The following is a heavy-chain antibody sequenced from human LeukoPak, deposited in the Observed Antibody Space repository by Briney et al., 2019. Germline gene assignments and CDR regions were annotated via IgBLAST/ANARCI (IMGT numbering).Heavy chain of an antibody. J-gene: IGHJ4*02. CDR3: ARGITMVRGVPFFDY. V-gene: IGHV4-34*01. CDR1: GGSFSGYY. D-gene: IGHD3-10*01. Sequence: PSETLSLTCAVYGGSFSGYYWSWIRQPPGKGLEWMGEINHSGSTNYNPSLKSRVTISVYTSKNQFSLKLSSVTAADTAVYYCARGITMVRGVPFFDYWGQGTLVTVSS. CDR2: INHSGST.